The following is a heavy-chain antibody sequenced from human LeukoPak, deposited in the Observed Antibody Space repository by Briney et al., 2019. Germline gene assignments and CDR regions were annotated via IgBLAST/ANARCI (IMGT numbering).Heavy chain of an antibody. V-gene: IGHV3-21*01. CDR1: GFTFSSYS. D-gene: IGHD2-8*01. CDR3: ARGSPYCTNGVCHSPKTGDY. Sequence: GGSLGLSCAASGFTFSSYSMNWVRQAPGKGLEWVSSISSSSSYIYYADSVKGRFTISRDNAKNSLYLQMNSLRAEDTAVYYCARGSPYCTNGVCHSPKTGDYWGQGTLVTVSS. J-gene: IGHJ4*02. CDR2: ISSSSSYI.